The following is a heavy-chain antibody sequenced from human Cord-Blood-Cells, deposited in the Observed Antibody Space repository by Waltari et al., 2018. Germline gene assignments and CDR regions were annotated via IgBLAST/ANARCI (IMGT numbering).Heavy chain of an antibody. CDR3: ARGSITIFGVVNAFDI. J-gene: IGHJ3*02. Sequence: QVQLVQSGAVVKKPGASVKVSCKASGYTFTSYAINWVRQATGQGLEWMGWMNPNSGNTGYAQKFQGRVTITRNTSISTAYMELSSLRSEDTAVYYCARGSITIFGVVNAFDIWGQGTMVTVSS. D-gene: IGHD3-3*01. CDR1: GYTFTSYA. CDR2: MNPNSGNT. V-gene: IGHV1-8*03.